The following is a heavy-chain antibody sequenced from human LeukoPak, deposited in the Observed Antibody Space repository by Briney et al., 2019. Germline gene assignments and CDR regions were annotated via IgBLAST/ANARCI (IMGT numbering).Heavy chain of an antibody. J-gene: IGHJ2*01. CDR1: GGSISSSSYY. Sequence: PSETLSLTCTVSGGSISSSSYYWGWVRQPPGKGLEWIGSIYYSGSTYYNPSLKSRVTISVDTSKNQFSLRLSSVTAADTAMYYCASGPIVPELWCFDLWGRGTLVTVSS. V-gene: IGHV4-39*01. CDR3: ASGPIVPELWCFDL. CDR2: IYYSGST. D-gene: IGHD1-14*01.